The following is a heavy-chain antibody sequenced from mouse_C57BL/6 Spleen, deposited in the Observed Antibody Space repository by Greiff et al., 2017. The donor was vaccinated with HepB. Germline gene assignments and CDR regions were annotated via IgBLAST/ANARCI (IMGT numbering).Heavy chain of an antibody. D-gene: IGHD1-1*01. CDR3: ARGAITTVVPYFDY. CDR1: GYAFSSYW. V-gene: IGHV1-80*01. J-gene: IGHJ2*01. Sequence: QVQLKQSGAELVKPGASVKISCKASGYAFSSYWMNWVKQRPGKGLEWIGQIYPGDGDTNYNGKFKGKATLTADKSSSTAYMQLSSLTSEDSAVYFCARGAITTVVPYFDYWGQGTTLTVSS. CDR2: IYPGDGDT.